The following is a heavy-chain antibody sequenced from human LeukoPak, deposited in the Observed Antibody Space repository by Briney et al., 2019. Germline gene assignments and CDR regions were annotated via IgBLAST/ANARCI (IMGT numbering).Heavy chain of an antibody. D-gene: IGHD3-10*01. J-gene: IGHJ4*02. CDR2: IKQDGSEK. Sequence: GGSLRLSCVASGFTFSSYWMTWVRQAPGKGLEWVANIKQDGSEKYYLDSVKGRFTISRDNAENSLYPQMSSLRAEDTAVYYCRYGSGRYSFDYWGQGTLVTVSS. CDR1: GFTFSSYW. V-gene: IGHV3-7*02. CDR3: RYGSGRYSFDY.